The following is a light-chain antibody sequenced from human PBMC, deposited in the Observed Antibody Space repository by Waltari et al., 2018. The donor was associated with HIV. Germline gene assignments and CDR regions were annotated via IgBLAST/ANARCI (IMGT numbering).Light chain of an antibody. CDR2: VAS. V-gene: IGKV1-9*01. J-gene: IGKJ4*01. Sequence: DIHLTQSPPFLSASIGNRVTISCRATKAINSYLSWYQQNPVKAPKLRIYVASTLRSGVPSRFSGSGSGTEFTLTISNLQPEDSATYYCQQLNSYPLTFGGGTKVETK. CDR3: QQLNSYPLT. CDR1: KAINSY.